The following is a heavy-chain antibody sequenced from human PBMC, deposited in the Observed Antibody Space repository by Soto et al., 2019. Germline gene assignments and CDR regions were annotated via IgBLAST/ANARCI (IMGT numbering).Heavy chain of an antibody. J-gene: IGHJ4*02. V-gene: IGHV4-31*03. CDR1: GASISYGGWY. CDR3: ASYVWGSYRSFDY. CDR2: IYYSGTT. D-gene: IGHD3-16*02. Sequence: QVQLQESGPGLMKPSQTLSLTCTVSGASISYGGWYWSWVRQHPGKGLEWIGYIYYSGTTDYNPSLKSRRSMSVDTSKNQFSLKLSSVTAADTAVYYCASYVWGSYRSFDYWGQGILVTVSS.